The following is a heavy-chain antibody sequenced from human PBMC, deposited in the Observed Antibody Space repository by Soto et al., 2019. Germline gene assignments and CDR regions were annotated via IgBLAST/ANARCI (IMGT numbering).Heavy chain of an antibody. CDR1: GFTFSSYA. Sequence: GGSLRLSCAASGFTFSSYAMHWVRQAPGKGLEWVAVISYDGSNKYYADSVKGRFTISRDNSKNTLYLQMNSLRAEDTAVYYCARVGGGYRDLYYYYGMDVWGQGTTVTVYS. J-gene: IGHJ6*02. CDR3: ARVGGGYRDLYYYYGMDV. CDR2: ISYDGSNK. V-gene: IGHV3-30-3*01. D-gene: IGHD3-16*02.